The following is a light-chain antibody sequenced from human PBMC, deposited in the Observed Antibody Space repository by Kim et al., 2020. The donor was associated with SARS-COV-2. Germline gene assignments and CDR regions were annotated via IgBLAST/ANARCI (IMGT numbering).Light chain of an antibody. CDR2: LNSDGSH. CDR1: SGHSSYA. Sequence: ASVKRTCPLSSGHSSYAIAWHQQQPEKGPRYLMKLNSDGSHSKGDGIPDRFSGSSSGAERYLTISSLQSEDEADYYCQTWGTGIWVFGGGTKLTVL. V-gene: IGLV4-69*01. CDR3: QTWGTGIWV. J-gene: IGLJ3*02.